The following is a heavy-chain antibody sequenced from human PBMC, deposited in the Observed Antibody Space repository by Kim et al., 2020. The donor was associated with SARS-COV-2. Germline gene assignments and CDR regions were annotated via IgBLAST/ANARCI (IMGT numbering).Heavy chain of an antibody. V-gene: IGHV3-30*04. CDR1: GFTFSSYA. CDR2: ISYDGSNK. CDR3: ARAGVPLQDYYYYGMDV. J-gene: IGHJ6*02. Sequence: GGSLRLSCAASGFTFSSYAMHWVRQAPGKGLEWVAVISYDGSNKYYADSVKGRFTISRDNSKNTLYLQMNSLRAEDTAVYYCARAGVPLQDYYYYGMDVWGQGTTVTVSS.